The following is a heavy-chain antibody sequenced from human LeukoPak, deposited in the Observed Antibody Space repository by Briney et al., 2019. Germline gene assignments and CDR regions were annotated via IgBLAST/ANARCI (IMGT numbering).Heavy chain of an antibody. V-gene: IGHV3-66*04. CDR2: IYSGGST. J-gene: IGHJ4*02. Sequence: GGSLRLSCAASGFTVSSNYMSWVRQAPGKGLEWVSVIYSGGSTYYADSVKGRFTISRDNSKNTLYLQMNSLRAEDTAVYYCARPTTGITMDDYWGRGTLVTVSS. D-gene: IGHD3-10*01. CDR1: GFTVSSNY. CDR3: ARPTTGITMDDY.